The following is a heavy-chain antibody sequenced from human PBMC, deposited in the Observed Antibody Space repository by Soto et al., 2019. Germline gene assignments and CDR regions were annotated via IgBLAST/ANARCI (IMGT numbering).Heavy chain of an antibody. Sequence: GASVKVSCKASGYTFTSYGISWVRQAPGQGLEWMGWISAYNGNTNYAQKLQGRVTMTTDTSTSTAYMELRSLRSDDTAVYYCARLVRDYDFWSGYYVLGWFDPWGQGTLVTVSS. CDR1: GYTFTSYG. J-gene: IGHJ5*02. CDR3: ARLVRDYDFWSGYYVLGWFDP. CDR2: ISAYNGNT. V-gene: IGHV1-18*01. D-gene: IGHD3-3*01.